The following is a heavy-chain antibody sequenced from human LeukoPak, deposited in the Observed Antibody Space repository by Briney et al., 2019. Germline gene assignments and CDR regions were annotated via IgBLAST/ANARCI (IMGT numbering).Heavy chain of an antibody. Sequence: ASVKVSCKASGYTFTSYGISWVRQAPGKGLEWMGWISAYNGNTNYAQKLQGRVTMTTDTSTSTAYMELRSLRSDDTAVYYCARERYCSSTSCFRGGFDPWGQGTLVTVSS. J-gene: IGHJ5*02. CDR2: ISAYNGNT. CDR1: GYTFTSYG. D-gene: IGHD2-2*01. CDR3: ARERYCSSTSCFRGGFDP. V-gene: IGHV1-18*01.